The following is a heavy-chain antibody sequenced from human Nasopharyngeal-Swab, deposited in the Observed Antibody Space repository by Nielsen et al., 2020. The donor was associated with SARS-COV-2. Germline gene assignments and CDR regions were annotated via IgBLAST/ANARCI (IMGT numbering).Heavy chain of an antibody. CDR2: INAGNGNT. J-gene: IGHJ4*02. CDR3: ARGSSDH. Sequence: LRQAPGQRLEWMGWINAGNGNTKYSQKFQGRVTITRDTSASTAYMELSSLRSEDTAVYYCARGSSDHWGQGTLVTVSS. V-gene: IGHV1-3*01. D-gene: IGHD6-6*01.